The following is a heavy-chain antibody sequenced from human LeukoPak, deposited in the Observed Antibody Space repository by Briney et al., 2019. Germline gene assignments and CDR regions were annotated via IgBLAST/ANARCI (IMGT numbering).Heavy chain of an antibody. J-gene: IGHJ4*02. CDR2: ISYDGRNK. V-gene: IGHV3-30*18. CDR1: GFTFNNYG. CDR3: AKGPLRGTAAAIDY. Sequence: GGSLRLSCAASGFTFNNYGMHWVRQAPGKGLEWVAVISYDGRNKHYPDSVKGRFTISRDISTDTLWLQMDSLRTEDTAVYYCAKGPLRGTAAAIDYWGQETLVTVSS. D-gene: IGHD2-2*01.